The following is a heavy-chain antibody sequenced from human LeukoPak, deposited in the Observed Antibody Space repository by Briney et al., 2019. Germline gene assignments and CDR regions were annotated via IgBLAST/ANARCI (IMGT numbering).Heavy chain of an antibody. V-gene: IGHV3-23*01. D-gene: IGHD3-22*01. CDR2: ISGSGGST. CDR1: GFTFSSYA. J-gene: IGHJ4*02. CDR3: AKADTSRYYYDSSGSLTVDY. Sequence: GGSLRLSCAASGFTFSSYAMSWVRQAPGKGLEWVSAISGSGGSTYYADSVKGRFTISRDNSKSTLYLQMNSLRAEDTAVYYCAKADTSRYYYDSSGSLTVDYWGQGTLVTVSS.